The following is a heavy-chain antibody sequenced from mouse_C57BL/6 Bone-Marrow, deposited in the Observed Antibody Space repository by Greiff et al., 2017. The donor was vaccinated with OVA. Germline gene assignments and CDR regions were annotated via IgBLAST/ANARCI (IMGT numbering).Heavy chain of an antibody. CDR3: ARDENSNYEDWCFDV. V-gene: IGHV5-16*01. Sequence: EVKLVESEGGLVQPGSSLKLSCTASGFTFSDYYMAWVRQVPEKGLEWVANINYDGSSTYYLDSLKSRFIISRDNAKNILYLQMSSLKSEDTATYYCARDENSNYEDWCFDVWGKGTTVTVSS. D-gene: IGHD2-5*01. CDR1: GFTFSDYY. J-gene: IGHJ1*03. CDR2: INYDGSST.